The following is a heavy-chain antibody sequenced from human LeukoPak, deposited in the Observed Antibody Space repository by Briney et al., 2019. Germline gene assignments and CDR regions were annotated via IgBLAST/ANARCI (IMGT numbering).Heavy chain of an antibody. CDR2: IFHSGST. D-gene: IGHD3-22*01. CDR1: GYSISSGYY. Sequence: SETLSLTCTVSGYSISSGYYWGWIRQPPGKGMEWIGSIFHSGSTTYKPSLKSRVTISLDTSKNQFSLKLSSVTAADTAVYYCARGRGRGVLITTSRRSLWFYSWGQGTLVTVSS. J-gene: IGHJ5*01. CDR3: ARGRGRGVLITTSRRSLWFYS. V-gene: IGHV4-38-2*02.